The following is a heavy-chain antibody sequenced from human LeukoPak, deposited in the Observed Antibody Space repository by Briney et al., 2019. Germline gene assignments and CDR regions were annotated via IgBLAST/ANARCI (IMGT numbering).Heavy chain of an antibody. V-gene: IGHV3-21*06. Sequence: GGSLRLSCAASGFTLSSYYMNWVRQAPGKGLEWVSSISGASSYISYADSVKGRFTISRDNAENSLYLQMNSLRAEDTAVYYCARDPGGNTYGRYFDYWGQGTLVTVSS. J-gene: IGHJ4*02. CDR3: ARDPGGNTYGRYFDY. CDR2: ISGASSYI. CDR1: GFTLSSYY. D-gene: IGHD5-18*01.